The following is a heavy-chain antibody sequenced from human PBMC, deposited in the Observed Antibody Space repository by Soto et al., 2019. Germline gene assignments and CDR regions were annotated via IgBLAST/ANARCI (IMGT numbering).Heavy chain of an antibody. Sequence: GESLKISCKGSGYSFTSYCISWVRQMPGKGLEWMGRIDPSDSYSNYSPSFQGHVTISADKSISAAYLQWNSLKASDTAIYYCARLSVVDYYGMDVWGQGTTVTVSS. D-gene: IGHD3-22*01. V-gene: IGHV5-10-1*01. CDR1: GYSFTSYC. J-gene: IGHJ6*02. CDR3: ARLSVVDYYGMDV. CDR2: IDPSDSYS.